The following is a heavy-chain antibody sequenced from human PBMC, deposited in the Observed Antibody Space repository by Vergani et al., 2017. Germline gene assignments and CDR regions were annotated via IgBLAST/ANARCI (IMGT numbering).Heavy chain of an antibody. J-gene: IGHJ4*02. CDR1: GYSISSGSY. CDR3: ARHNLWGDSQTGIDF. D-gene: IGHD2-21*02. V-gene: IGHV4-38-2*01. Sequence: QVQLQESGPGLVKPSETLSLPCAVSGYSISSGSYWAWIRQPPGEGLEWIGGIFHSGTTHYNPSIESLVTISVYPSRNQFSLRLSSVTAADTAVYYCARHNLWGDSQTGIDFWGLGTLVIVSS. CDR2: IFHSGTT.